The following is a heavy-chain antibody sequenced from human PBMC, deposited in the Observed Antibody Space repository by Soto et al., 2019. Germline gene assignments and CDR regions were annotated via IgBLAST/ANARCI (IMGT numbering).Heavy chain of an antibody. Sequence: GGSLRLSCAASGFTFSSYAMHWVRQAPGKGLDWVALISYDGVIKYYADSVKGRFTISRDNSKNTLYVQMNSLRAEDTAVYYCARETTSDDFDIWGQGTMVTVSS. CDR1: GFTFSSYA. J-gene: IGHJ3*02. D-gene: IGHD1-1*01. CDR2: ISYDGVIK. V-gene: IGHV3-30-3*01. CDR3: ARETTSDDFDI.